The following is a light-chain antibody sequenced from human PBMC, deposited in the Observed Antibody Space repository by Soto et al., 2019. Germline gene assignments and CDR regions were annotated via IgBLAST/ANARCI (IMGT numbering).Light chain of an antibody. J-gene: IGLJ1*01. V-gene: IGLV2-14*01. CDR2: DVS. CDR1: SSDVGGYNY. CDR3: SSYTSSSTLLNV. Sequence: QAVVTQPASVSGSPGQSITISCTGTSSDVGGYNYGSWYQQHPGKAPKLMIYDVSNRPSGVSNRFSGSKSGNTASLTISGLQAEDEADYYCSSYTSSSTLLNVFGTGTKVTVL.